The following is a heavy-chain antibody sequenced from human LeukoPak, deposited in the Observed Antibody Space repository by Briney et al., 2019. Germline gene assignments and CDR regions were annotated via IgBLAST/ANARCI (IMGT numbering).Heavy chain of an antibody. V-gene: IGHV4-59*01. Sequence: SETLSLTCAVYGGSFSGYYWSWIRQPPGKGLEWIGYIYYSGSTNYNPSLKSRVTISVDTSKNQFSLKLSSVTAADTAVYYCARDPGGYGDYGFDYWGQGTLVTVSS. CDR1: GGSFSGYY. CDR3: ARDPGGYGDYGFDY. J-gene: IGHJ4*02. CDR2: IYYSGST. D-gene: IGHD4-17*01.